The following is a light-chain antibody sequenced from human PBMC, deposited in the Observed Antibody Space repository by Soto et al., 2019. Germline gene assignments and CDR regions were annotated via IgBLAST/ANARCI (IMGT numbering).Light chain of an antibody. CDR1: QSIGRF. J-gene: IGKJ1*01. V-gene: IGKV1-5*01. Sequence: IQLPQSPSTLSASVVYIFTITFRASQSIGRFLAWYQHQPGKAPKLLIYDASTLESGVPSRFSGTGSGTEFTFSITSLQPEDFGTYYCQQCYMGWTFGQGTKVDIK. CDR2: DAS. CDR3: QQCYMGWT.